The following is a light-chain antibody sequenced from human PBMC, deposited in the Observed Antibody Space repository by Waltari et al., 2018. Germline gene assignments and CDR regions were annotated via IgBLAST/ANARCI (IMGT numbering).Light chain of an antibody. V-gene: IGLV1-44*01. CDR2: SNH. J-gene: IGLJ3*02. Sequence: QSVLTPPPSTSGTPGQRFTITCSAIRSHLCAEVLHQYQVLPVTAPTLLMYSNHQRPSGVPERFAGSTSGTSASLAISGLQAEDEADYYCATWDYSLDGQVFGGGPKLTVL. CDR1: RSHLCAEV. CDR3: ATWDYSLDGQV.